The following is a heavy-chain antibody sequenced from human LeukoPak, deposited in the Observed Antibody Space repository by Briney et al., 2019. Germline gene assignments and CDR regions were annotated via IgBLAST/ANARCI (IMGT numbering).Heavy chain of an antibody. CDR2: FNPNICGT. J-gene: IGHJ4*02. D-gene: IGHD2-2*01. V-gene: IGHV1-2*02. CDR1: GYTFTGYF. CDR3: ASTASNIVVVPAANFDY. Sequence: ASVKDSCKASGYTFTGYFMHWVRQAAGQGLEWMGWFNPNICGTNYAKRFQGRVTMTRYTSISTAYMELSRLRSEDTAVYYCASTASNIVVVPAANFDYWGQGTLVTVSS.